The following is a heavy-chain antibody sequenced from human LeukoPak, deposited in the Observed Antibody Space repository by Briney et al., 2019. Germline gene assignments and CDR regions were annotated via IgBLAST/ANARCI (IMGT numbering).Heavy chain of an antibody. CDR2: IYSAGSI. J-gene: IGHJ4*02. Sequence: GGSLRLSCTVSGFTVSSNSMSWVRQAPGKGLEWVSFIYSAGSIYYSDSVKGRFTISIDNSKNTLYLQMNSLRAEDTAVYYCTTYGSGRKFDYWGQGILVTVSS. D-gene: IGHD3-10*01. CDR3: TTYGSGRKFDY. CDR1: GFTVSSNS. V-gene: IGHV3-53*01.